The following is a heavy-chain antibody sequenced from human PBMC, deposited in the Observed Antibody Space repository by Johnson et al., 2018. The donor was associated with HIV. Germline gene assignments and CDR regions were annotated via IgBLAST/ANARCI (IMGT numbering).Heavy chain of an antibody. Sequence: VQLVESGGGLVQPGGSLTLSCAASGIIVSSHYMSWVRQAPGKGLEWVSVLFSGGSTYYADSVKGRFTISRDNSKNTLYLQMNSLRAEDTAVYYCARVSSSSSFDAFDIWGQGTMVTVSS. CDR2: LFSGGST. D-gene: IGHD6-6*01. CDR1: GIIVSSHY. CDR3: ARVSSSSSFDAFDI. J-gene: IGHJ3*02. V-gene: IGHV3-66*02.